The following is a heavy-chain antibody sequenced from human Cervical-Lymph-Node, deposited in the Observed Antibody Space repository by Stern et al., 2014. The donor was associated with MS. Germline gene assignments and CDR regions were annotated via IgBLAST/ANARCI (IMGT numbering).Heavy chain of an antibody. Sequence: QVTLRESGPTLVKPTQTLTMTCTFSGFSLSTSGAGVGWIRQPPGNALAWLALIYWDDDKRYSPSLKNRLTITKDTSRNHVVLTMTNMGPVDTATYYCAHRRASGWLYFAYWGQGVLVTVSS. J-gene: IGHJ4*02. D-gene: IGHD6-19*01. CDR3: AHRRASGWLYFAY. V-gene: IGHV2-5*02. CDR1: GFSLSTSGAG. CDR2: IYWDDDK.